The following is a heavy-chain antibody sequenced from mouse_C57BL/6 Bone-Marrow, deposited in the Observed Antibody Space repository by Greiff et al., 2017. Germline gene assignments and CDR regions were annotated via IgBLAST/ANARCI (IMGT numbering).Heavy chain of an antibody. D-gene: IGHD1-1*01. CDR2: IDPSDSYT. Sequence: QVQLQQPGAELVMPGASVKLSCKASGYTFTSYWMHWVKQRPGQGLEWIGEIDPSDSYTNYNQKFKGKSTLTVDKSSSTAYMQLSSLTSEDSAVYYGARGHYGSIYRGFFDYWGQGTTLTVSS. CDR3: ARGHYGSIYRGFFDY. V-gene: IGHV1-69*01. J-gene: IGHJ2*01. CDR1: GYTFTSYW.